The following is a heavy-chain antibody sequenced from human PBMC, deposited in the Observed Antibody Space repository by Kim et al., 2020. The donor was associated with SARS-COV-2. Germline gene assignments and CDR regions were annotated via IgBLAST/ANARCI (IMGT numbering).Heavy chain of an antibody. D-gene: IGHD6-19*01. CDR1: GYTFTSYA. Sequence: ASVKVSCKASGYTFTSYAMNWVRQAPGQGLEWMGWINTNTGNPTYAQGFTGRFVFSLDTSVSTAYLQISSLKAEDTAVYYCARDQGGIAVAGTPYYGMDVWGQGTTVTVSS. CDR3: ARDQGGIAVAGTPYYGMDV. V-gene: IGHV7-4-1*02. J-gene: IGHJ6*02. CDR2: INTNTGNP.